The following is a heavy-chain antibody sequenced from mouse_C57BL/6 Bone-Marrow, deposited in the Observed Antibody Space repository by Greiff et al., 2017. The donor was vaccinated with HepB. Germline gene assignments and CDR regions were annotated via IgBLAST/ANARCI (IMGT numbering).Heavy chain of an antibody. V-gene: IGHV5-17*02. CDR1: GFTFSSFG. CDR3: ARDGSSDRYFDV. J-gene: IGHJ1*01. D-gene: IGHD1-1*01. CDR2: ISSGSSTI. Sequence: EVKVVESGGGLVQPGGSRKLSCAASGFTFSSFGMHWVRQAPEKGLEWVAYISSGSSTIYYADTVKGRFTISRDNPKNNLFLQMTSLRSEDTAMYYCARDGSSDRYFDVWGAGTTVTVSS.